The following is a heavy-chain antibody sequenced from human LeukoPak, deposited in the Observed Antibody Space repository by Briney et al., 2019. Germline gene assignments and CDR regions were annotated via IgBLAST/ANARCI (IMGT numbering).Heavy chain of an antibody. V-gene: IGHV1-69*02. CDR3: ARYYYDSSGYSNYYGMDV. D-gene: IGHD3-22*01. CDR2: IIPILGIA. Sequence: SVKVSCKASGGTFSSYTISWVRQAPGQGLEWMGRIIPILGIANYAQKFQGRVTITADKSTSTAYMELSSLRSEDTAVYYCARYYYDSSGYSNYYGMDVWGQGTTVTVSS. J-gene: IGHJ6*02. CDR1: GGTFSSYT.